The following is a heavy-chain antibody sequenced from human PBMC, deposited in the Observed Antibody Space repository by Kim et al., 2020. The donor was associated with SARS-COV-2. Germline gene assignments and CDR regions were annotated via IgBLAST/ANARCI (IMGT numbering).Heavy chain of an antibody. CDR1: GFTFDDYA. CDR3: AKYIRRGDYYGSGGFDY. V-gene: IGHV3-9*01. J-gene: IGHJ4*02. Sequence: GGSLRLSCAASGFTFDDYAMHWVRQAPGKGLEWVSGISWNSGSIGYADSVKGRFTISRDNAKNSLYLQMNSLRAEDTALYYCAKYIRRGDYYGSGGFDYWGQGTLVTVSS. CDR2: ISWNSGSI. D-gene: IGHD3-10*01.